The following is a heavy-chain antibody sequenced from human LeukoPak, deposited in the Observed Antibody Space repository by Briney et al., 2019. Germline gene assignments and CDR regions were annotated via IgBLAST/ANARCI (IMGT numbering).Heavy chain of an antibody. Sequence: GGSLRLSCAVSGITLSNYGMSWVRQAPGKGLEWVAGISDSGGRTNYADSVKGRFTISRDNPKNTLYLQMNSLRAEDTAVYFCAKRGVVIRVILVGFHKEAYYFESWGQGALVTASS. D-gene: IGHD3/OR15-3a*01. CDR3: AKRGVVIRVILVGFHKEAYYFES. J-gene: IGHJ4*02. V-gene: IGHV3-23*01. CDR2: ISDSGGRT. CDR1: GITLSNYG.